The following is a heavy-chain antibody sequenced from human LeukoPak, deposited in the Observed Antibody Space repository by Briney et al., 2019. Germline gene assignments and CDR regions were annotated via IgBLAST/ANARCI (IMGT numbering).Heavy chain of an antibody. D-gene: IGHD5-24*01. CDR1: GFTFSSYG. J-gene: IGHJ4*02. Sequence: AGSLRLSCAASGFTFSSYGMHWVRQAPGKGLEWVAVISYDGSNKYYADSVKGRFTISRDNSKNTLYLQMNSLRPEDTALYYCVKDRGLRNQWLQVTYDSWGQGTLVTVSS. CDR3: VKDRGLRNQWLQVTYDS. V-gene: IGHV3-30*18. CDR2: ISYDGSNK.